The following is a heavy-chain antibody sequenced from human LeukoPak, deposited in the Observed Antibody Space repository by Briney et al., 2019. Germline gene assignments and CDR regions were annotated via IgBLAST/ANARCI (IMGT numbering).Heavy chain of an antibody. CDR3: ARXVTPQLRAGXSXFDP. Sequence: GGSLRLSCAASGFTFSSYWMSWVRQAPGKGLEWVANIKQDGSEKYYVDSVKGRFTISRDNAKNSLYLQMNSRRAEDTAVYYCARXVTPQLRAGXSXFDPXGQGTLXXVS. CDR1: GFTFSSYW. CDR2: IKQDGSEK. D-gene: IGHD6-19*01. V-gene: IGHV3-7*01. J-gene: IGHJ5*02.